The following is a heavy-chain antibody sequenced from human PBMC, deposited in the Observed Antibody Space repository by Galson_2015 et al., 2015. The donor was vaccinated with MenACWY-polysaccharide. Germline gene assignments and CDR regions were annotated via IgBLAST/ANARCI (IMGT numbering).Heavy chain of an antibody. Sequence: SLRLSCAGSGVTLSNYGMSWVRQAPGKGLEWVSVISDRVDSTHYADSAKGRFTISRDNSKNTVFLEMNTLGVEDTAVYYCAREGSRIVFHAFDIWGQGTMVTVSS. CDR3: AREGSRIVFHAFDI. V-gene: IGHV3-23*01. CDR2: ISDRVDST. D-gene: IGHD2-2*01. J-gene: IGHJ3*02. CDR1: GVTLSNYG.